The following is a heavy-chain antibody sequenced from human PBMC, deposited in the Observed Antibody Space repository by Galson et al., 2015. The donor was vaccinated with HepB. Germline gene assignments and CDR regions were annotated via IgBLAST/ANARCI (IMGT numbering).Heavy chain of an antibody. D-gene: IGHD6-19*01. CDR2: IWYDGSKK. CDR3: AKALRQWLAPYYFDY. J-gene: IGHJ4*02. V-gene: IGHV3-33*06. CDR1: GFTFTDHG. Sequence: SLRLSCAASGFTFTDHGMLWVRQAPGKGLEWAATIWYDGSKKYYKDSVKGRFIISRDNSKNTLYLQMSSLRAEDTAVYYCAKALRQWLAPYYFDYWGQGTLVTVSS.